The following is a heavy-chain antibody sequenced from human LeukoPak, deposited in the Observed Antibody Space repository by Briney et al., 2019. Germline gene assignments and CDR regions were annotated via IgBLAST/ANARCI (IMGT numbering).Heavy chain of an antibody. J-gene: IGHJ6*03. V-gene: IGHV3-7*01. Sequence: QPGGSLRLSCAASGFTFSSYWMSWVRQAPGKGLEWVANIKQDGSEKYYVDSVKGRFTISRDNAKNSLYLQMNSLRAEDTAVYYCARGEVPAAIIPLPYYYYYMDVWGKGTTVTISS. D-gene: IGHD2-2*01. CDR3: ARGEVPAAIIPLPYYYYYMDV. CDR1: GFTFSSYW. CDR2: IKQDGSEK.